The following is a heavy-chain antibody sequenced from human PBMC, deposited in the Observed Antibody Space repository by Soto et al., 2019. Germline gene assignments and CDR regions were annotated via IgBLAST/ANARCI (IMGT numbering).Heavy chain of an antibody. CDR1: TSSSYS. J-gene: IGHJ4*02. D-gene: IGHD2-2*01. CDR3: ARASAANDY. CDR2: ISSSSSTI. Sequence: TSSSYSMNRVRQAPGKGLEWVSYISSSSSTIYYADSVKGRFTISRDNAKNSLYLQMNSLRAEDTAVYYCARASAANDYWGQGTLVTVSS. V-gene: IGHV3-48*01.